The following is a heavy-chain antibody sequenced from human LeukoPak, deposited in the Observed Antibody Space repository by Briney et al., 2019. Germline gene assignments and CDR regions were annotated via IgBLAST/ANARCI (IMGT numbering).Heavy chain of an antibody. Sequence: ASETLSLTCTVSGGSLSSYYWNWIRQPAGKGLEWIGRIYTSGSTNYNPSLKSRVTMSVDTSKNQFSLKLSSVTAADTAVYYCARDKSRTYGSADAFDIWGQGTMVTVSS. D-gene: IGHD3-10*01. V-gene: IGHV4-4*07. CDR1: GGSLSSYY. J-gene: IGHJ3*02. CDR3: ARDKSRTYGSADAFDI. CDR2: IYTSGST.